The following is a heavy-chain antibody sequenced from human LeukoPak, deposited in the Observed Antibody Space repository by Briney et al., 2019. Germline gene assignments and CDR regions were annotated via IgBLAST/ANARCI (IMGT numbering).Heavy chain of an antibody. D-gene: IGHD6-13*01. CDR3: ASTPDRQLVLLI. CDR2: IYTSGST. CDR1: GGSISSGSYY. V-gene: IGHV4-61*02. Sequence: SETLSLTCTVSGGSISSGSYYWSWIRQPAGKGLEWIGRIYTSGSTNYNPSLKSRVTISVDTSKNQFSLKLSSVTAADTAVYYCASTPDRQLVLLIWGQGTLVTVSS. J-gene: IGHJ4*02.